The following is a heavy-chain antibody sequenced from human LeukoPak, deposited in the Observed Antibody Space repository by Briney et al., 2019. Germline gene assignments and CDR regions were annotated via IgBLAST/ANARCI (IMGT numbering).Heavy chain of an antibody. Sequence: QSGGSLRLSCAASGFSFSSYAISWVRQAPGKGLEWVSAISGSGGSTYYADSVKGRFTISRDNSKNTLYLQMNSLRAEDTAVYYCAKDLQETYGMDVWGQGTTVTVSS. CDR1: GFSFSSYA. V-gene: IGHV3-23*01. CDR3: AKDLQETYGMDV. CDR2: ISGSGGST. D-gene: IGHD5-24*01. J-gene: IGHJ6*02.